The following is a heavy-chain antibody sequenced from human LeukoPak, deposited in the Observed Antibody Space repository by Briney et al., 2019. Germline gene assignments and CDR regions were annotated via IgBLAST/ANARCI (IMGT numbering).Heavy chain of an antibody. Sequence: GRSLRLSCAASGFTFSSYGMHWVRQAPGKGLEWVAVIWYDGSNKYYADSVKGRFTISRDNSKNTLYLQMNSLRAEDTAVYYWAKGTFIAVAGSLDYWGQGTLVTVSS. V-gene: IGHV3-33*06. D-gene: IGHD6-19*01. CDR2: IWYDGSNK. J-gene: IGHJ4*02. CDR3: AKGTFIAVAGSLDY. CDR1: GFTFSSYG.